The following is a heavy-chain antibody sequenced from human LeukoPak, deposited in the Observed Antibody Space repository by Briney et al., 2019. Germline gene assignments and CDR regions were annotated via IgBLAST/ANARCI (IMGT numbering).Heavy chain of an antibody. J-gene: IGHJ4*02. D-gene: IGHD6-19*01. CDR3: ARDRIAVAGTTPTD. Sequence: SETLPLTCTVSGGSISSYYWSWIRQPPGKGLEWIGYIYYSGSTNYNPSLKSRVTISVDTSKNQFSLKLSSVTAADTAVYYCARDRIAVAGTTPTDWGQGTLVTVSS. V-gene: IGHV4-59*01. CDR1: GGSISSYY. CDR2: IYYSGST.